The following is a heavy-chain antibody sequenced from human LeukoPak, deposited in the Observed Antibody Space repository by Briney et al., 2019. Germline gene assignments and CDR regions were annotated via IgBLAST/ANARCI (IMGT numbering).Heavy chain of an antibody. CDR3: AKDLSSDYGGNFYFDY. Sequence: PGGSLRLSCAASGFTFSSYSMNWVRQAPGKGLEWVSSISSSSSYIYYADSVKGRFTISRDNSKNTLYLQMNSLRAEDTAVYYCAKDLSSDYGGNFYFDYWGQGTLVTVSS. D-gene: IGHD4-23*01. CDR2: ISSSSSYI. CDR1: GFTFSSYS. J-gene: IGHJ4*02. V-gene: IGHV3-21*01.